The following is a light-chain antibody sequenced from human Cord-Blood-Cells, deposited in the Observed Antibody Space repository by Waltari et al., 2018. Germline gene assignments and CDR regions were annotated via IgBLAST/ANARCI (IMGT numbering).Light chain of an antibody. CDR1: SSDFGSYNI. CDR3: CSYAGSSTWV. CDR2: EVS. J-gene: IGLJ3*02. V-gene: IGLV2-23*02. Sequence: QSALTQPASVSGSPGQSITISCTGTSSDFGSYNIVSWYQQHPGKAPKLMIYEVSKRPSGVSNRFSGSKSGNTASLTISGLQAEDEADYYCCSYAGSSTWVFGGGTKLTVL.